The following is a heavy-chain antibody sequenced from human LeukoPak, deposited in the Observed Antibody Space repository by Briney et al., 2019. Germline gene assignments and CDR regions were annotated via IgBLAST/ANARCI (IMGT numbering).Heavy chain of an antibody. J-gene: IGHJ4*02. CDR1: GGSISSYY. CDR3: AGHKYYYDSSGYYRLYYFDY. CDR2: IYYSGST. Sequence: SETLSLTCTVSGGSISSYYWSWIRQPPGKGLEWIGSIYYSGSTYYNPSLKSRVTISVDTSKNQFSLKLSSVTAADTAVYYCAGHKYYYDSSGYYRLYYFDYWGQGTLVTVSS. D-gene: IGHD3-22*01. V-gene: IGHV4-59*05.